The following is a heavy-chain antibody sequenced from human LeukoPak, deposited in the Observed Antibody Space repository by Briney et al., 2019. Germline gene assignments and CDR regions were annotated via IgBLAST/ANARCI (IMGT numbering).Heavy chain of an antibody. CDR2: IYYSGST. CDR3: ARGGRYFDWLLLRAPDAFDI. Sequence: PSQTLSLTCTVSGGSISSGGYYWSWIRQHPGKGLEWIGYIYYSGSTYYNPSHKSRVTISVDTSKNQFSLKLSSVTAADTAVYYCARGGRYFDWLLLRAPDAFDIWGQGTMVTVSS. D-gene: IGHD3-9*01. V-gene: IGHV4-31*03. CDR1: GGSISSGGYY. J-gene: IGHJ3*02.